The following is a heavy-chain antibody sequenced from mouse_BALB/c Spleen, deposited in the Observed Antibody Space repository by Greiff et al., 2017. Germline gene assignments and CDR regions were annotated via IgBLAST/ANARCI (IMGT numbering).Heavy chain of an antibody. Sequence: EVQLVESGGGLVKPGGSLKLSCAASGFTFSDYYMYWVRQTPEKRLEWVATISDGGSYTYYPDSVKGRFTISRDNAKNNLYLQMSSLKSEDTAMYYCARDRGNYGGYFDVWGAGTTVTVSS. CDR2: ISDGGSYT. CDR1: GFTFSDYY. J-gene: IGHJ1*01. D-gene: IGHD2-1*01. CDR3: ARDRGNYGGYFDV. V-gene: IGHV5-4*02.